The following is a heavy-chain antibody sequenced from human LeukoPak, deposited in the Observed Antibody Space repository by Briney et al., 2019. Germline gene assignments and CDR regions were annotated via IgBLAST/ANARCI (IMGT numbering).Heavy chain of an antibody. CDR3: ASLTEYSSGWLFDY. CDR1: GYTFTDYY. CDR2: INPNSGGT. V-gene: IGHV1-2*02. D-gene: IGHD6-19*01. Sequence: ASVKVSCKASGYTFTDYYMHWVRQAPGQGLEWMGWINPNSGGTNYAQKFQGRVTMTRDTSISTAYMELSRLRSDDTAVYYCASLTEYSSGWLFDYWGQGTLVTVSS. J-gene: IGHJ4*02.